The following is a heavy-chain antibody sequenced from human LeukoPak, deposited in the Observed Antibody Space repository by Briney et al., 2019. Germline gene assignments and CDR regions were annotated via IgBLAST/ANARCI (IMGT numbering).Heavy chain of an antibody. CDR2: ISYSGTT. CDR1: SASITSSPYF. Sequence: PSETLSLTCAVSSASITSSPYFWGWIRQSPGKGLEWIGSISYSGTTYYNPSLKSRVTISVDRSKNQFSLKLNSVTAADTAFYYCARTETGVGATDYWGQGTLVTVSS. D-gene: IGHD1-26*01. V-gene: IGHV4-39*07. CDR3: ARTETGVGATDY. J-gene: IGHJ4*02.